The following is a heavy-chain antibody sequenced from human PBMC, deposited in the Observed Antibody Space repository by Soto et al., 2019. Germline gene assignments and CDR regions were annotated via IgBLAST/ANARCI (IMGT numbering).Heavy chain of an antibody. D-gene: IGHD3-10*01. Sequence: GGSLRLSCAASGFTFSSYGMHWVRQAPGKGLEWVAVISYDGSNKYYADSVKGRFTISRDNSKNTLYLQMNSLRAEDTAVYYCANSYGSGDENFDYWGQGTLVTVSS. CDR3: ANSYGSGDENFDY. CDR1: GFTFSSYG. CDR2: ISYDGSNK. V-gene: IGHV3-30*18. J-gene: IGHJ4*02.